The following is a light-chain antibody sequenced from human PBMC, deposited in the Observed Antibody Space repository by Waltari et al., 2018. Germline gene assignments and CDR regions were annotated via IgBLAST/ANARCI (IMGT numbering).Light chain of an antibody. CDR3: QEYYGTPPDT. V-gene: IGKV4-1*01. CDR1: QSVLYSSNNKNY. Sequence: DIVMTQSPDSLAVSLGERATINCKSSQSVLYSSNNKNYLAWYQQKPGQPPKPLIYWASTRESGVPDRFSGSGSGTDFTLTISSLQAEDVAVYYCQEYYGTPPDTFGQGTKLEIK. CDR2: WAS. J-gene: IGKJ2*01.